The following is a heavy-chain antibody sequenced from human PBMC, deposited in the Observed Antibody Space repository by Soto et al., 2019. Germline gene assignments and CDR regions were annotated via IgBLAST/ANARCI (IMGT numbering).Heavy chain of an antibody. CDR1: GGTFSSYT. Sequence: SVKVSCKASGGTFSSYTISWVRQAPGQGLEWMGRIIPILGIANYAQKFQGRVTITADKSTSTAYMELSSLRSEDTAVYYCARGITYPGTAMVFDYWGQGTLVTVSS. V-gene: IGHV1-69*02. CDR2: IIPILGIA. J-gene: IGHJ4*02. CDR3: ARGITYPGTAMVFDY. D-gene: IGHD5-18*01.